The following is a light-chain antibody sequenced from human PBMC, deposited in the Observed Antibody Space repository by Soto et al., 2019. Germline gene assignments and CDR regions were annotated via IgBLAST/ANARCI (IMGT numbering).Light chain of an antibody. CDR3: QQHGSSPPT. Sequence: EIVLTPSPATLSLSPGERATLSCRASQSVSSYLAWYQQKPGQAPRLLIYGASNRATGIPDRFSGSGSGTDFTLTISRLEPEDFAVYCCQQHGSSPPTFGGGTKVDIK. CDR2: GAS. CDR1: QSVSSY. V-gene: IGKV3-20*01. J-gene: IGKJ4*01.